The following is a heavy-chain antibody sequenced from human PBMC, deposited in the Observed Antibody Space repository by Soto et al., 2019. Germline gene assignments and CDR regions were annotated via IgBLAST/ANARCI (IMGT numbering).Heavy chain of an antibody. CDR1: GCTFSTHS. CDR3: VGEVGFQLIY. Sequence: GGSLRLSCAASGCTFSTHSMNWVRQAPGKGLEWISYITSSSGTMYADSVKGRFTISRDNAKNSLYLQMNSLRAEDTAVYFCVGEVGFQLIYWGQGTLVTVSS. CDR2: ITSSSGT. D-gene: IGHD2-2*01. V-gene: IGHV3-48*01. J-gene: IGHJ4*02.